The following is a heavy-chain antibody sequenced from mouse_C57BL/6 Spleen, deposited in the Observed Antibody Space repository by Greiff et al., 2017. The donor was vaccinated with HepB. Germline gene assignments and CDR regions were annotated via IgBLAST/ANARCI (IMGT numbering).Heavy chain of an antibody. V-gene: IGHV1-72*01. CDR2: IDPNSGGT. CDR3: ARYRLTYFDY. Sequence: QVQLQQPGAELVKPGASVKLSCKASGYTFTSYWMHWVKQRPGRGPEWIGRIDPNSGGTKYNEKFKSKATLTVDKPSSTAYMQLSSLTSEDSAVYYCARYRLTYFDYWGQGTTLTVSS. J-gene: IGHJ2*01. CDR1: GYTFTSYW.